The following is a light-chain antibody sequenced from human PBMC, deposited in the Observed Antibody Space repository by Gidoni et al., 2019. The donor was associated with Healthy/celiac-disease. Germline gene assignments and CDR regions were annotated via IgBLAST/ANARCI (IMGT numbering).Light chain of an antibody. V-gene: IGKV3-20*01. Sequence: EIVLTQSPGTLSLSPGERANLSCRASQSVSRRYLAWYQQTPGQAPRLLIYGASGRATVIPDRFSVSGSGTDFTLTISRLEPEDFAVYYCQQYGSSSGLTFGPWTKVAIK. CDR2: GAS. J-gene: IGKJ3*01. CDR3: QQYGSSSGLT. CDR1: QSVSRRY.